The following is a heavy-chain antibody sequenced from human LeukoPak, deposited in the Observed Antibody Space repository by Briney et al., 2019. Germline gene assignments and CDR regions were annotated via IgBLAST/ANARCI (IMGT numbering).Heavy chain of an antibody. Sequence: ASVKVSCKASGYTFTSNYIHWVRQAPGQGLEWMGMIYPRDGSTSYAQKFQGRVTVTRDTSTSTVHMELSSLRSEDTAVYYCARAGEGGNDYWGQGTLVTVSS. CDR1: GYTFTSNY. J-gene: IGHJ4*02. V-gene: IGHV1-46*01. D-gene: IGHD1-26*01. CDR2: IYPRDGST. CDR3: ARAGEGGNDY.